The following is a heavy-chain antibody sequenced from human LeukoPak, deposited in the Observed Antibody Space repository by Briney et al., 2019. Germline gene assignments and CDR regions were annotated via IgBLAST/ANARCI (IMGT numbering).Heavy chain of an antibody. CDR1: GGSISNYY. CDR2: IYSSGST. V-gene: IGHV4-59*01. J-gene: IGHJ4*02. CDR3: ARANLWPSYYFDY. D-gene: IGHD3-10*01. Sequence: SETLSLTCTVSGGSISNYYWTWIRQSPGKGLEWIGYIYSSGSTNYNPSLKSRVTISVDTSKNQFSLKLSSVTAADTAVYYCARANLWPSYYFDYWGQGTLVTVSS.